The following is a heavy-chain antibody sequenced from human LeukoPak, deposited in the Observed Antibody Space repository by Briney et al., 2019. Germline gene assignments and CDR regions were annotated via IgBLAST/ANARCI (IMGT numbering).Heavy chain of an antibody. CDR1: GYSFNSHH. Sequence: VASVKVSCKTSGYSFNSHHVHWVRQAPGQGLEWMGINFFHDGTTSNTQKFPGRLTMTRDTSTSTVYKELSSLRSEDTAVYYCARDSGNYHYDMDVWGQGTTVIVSS. D-gene: IGHD3-10*01. J-gene: IGHJ6*02. CDR3: ARDSGNYHYDMDV. CDR2: NFFHDGTT. V-gene: IGHV1-46*02.